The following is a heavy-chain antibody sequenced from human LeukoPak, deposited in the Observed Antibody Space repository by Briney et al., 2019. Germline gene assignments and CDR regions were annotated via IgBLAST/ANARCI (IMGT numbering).Heavy chain of an antibody. Sequence: SETLSLTCAVSGGSISSGGYSWSWIRQPPGKGLEWIGYIYYSGSTNYNPSLKSRVTISVDTSKNQFSLKLSSVTAADTAVYYCARHPNIRGSGYPNWFDPWGQGTLVTVSS. CDR2: IYYSGST. CDR1: GGSISSGGYS. V-gene: IGHV4-61*08. CDR3: ARHPNIRGSGYPNWFDP. J-gene: IGHJ5*02. D-gene: IGHD3-22*01.